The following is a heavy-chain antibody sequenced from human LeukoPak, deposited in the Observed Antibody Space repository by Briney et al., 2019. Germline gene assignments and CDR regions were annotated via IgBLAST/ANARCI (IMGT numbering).Heavy chain of an antibody. CDR1: GFTFSSYE. CDR3: AKDLSNPRITMS. J-gene: IGHJ5*02. D-gene: IGHD3-10*02. CDR2: ISSSGSTI. Sequence: QPGGSLRLSCAASGFTFSSYEMNWVRQAPGKGLEWVSYISSSGSTIYYADSVKGRFTISRDNSKNTLYLQMNSLRAEDTAVYYCAKDLSNPRITMSWGQGTLVTVSS. V-gene: IGHV3-48*03.